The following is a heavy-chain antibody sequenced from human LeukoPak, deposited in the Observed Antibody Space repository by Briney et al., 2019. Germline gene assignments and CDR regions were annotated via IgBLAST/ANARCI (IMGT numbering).Heavy chain of an antibody. CDR3: ARGGTGYYRKSDY. V-gene: IGHV4-59*12. D-gene: IGHD3-22*01. J-gene: IGHJ4*02. CDR1: GGSISSYY. Sequence: SETLSLTCTVSGGSISSYYWSWIRQPPGKGLEWIGYIYYSGSTNYNPSLKSRVTISVDTSKNHFSLKLSSVTDADTAVYYCARGGTGYYRKSDYWGQGTLVTVSS. CDR2: IYYSGST.